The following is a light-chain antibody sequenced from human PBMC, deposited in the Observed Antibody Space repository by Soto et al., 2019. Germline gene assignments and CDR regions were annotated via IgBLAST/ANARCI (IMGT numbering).Light chain of an antibody. CDR1: QSISSW. CDR2: DAS. CDR3: QQYNSFPLT. V-gene: IGKV1-5*01. Sequence: DIPMTQSPSTLSASVGDRVTITCRASQSISSWLTWYQQKPGKAPKVLIYDASSLGSGVPSRFSGSGSGTKFTLTISSLQPDDFATYYCQQYNSFPLTFGGGTKVEIK. J-gene: IGKJ4*01.